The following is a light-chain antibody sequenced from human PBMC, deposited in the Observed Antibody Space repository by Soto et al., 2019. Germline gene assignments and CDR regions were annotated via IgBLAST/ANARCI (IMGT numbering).Light chain of an antibody. CDR1: QSVSSY. J-gene: IGKJ1*01. V-gene: IGKV3-15*01. Sequence: EILMTQSPATLSVSPGERVTLSCRASQSVSSYLAWYQQKPGQAPRLLIYGASSRATGIPARFSGSGSGTEFTLTITSLQSEDFAVYYCQQYNSWPRTFGQGTKVDTK. CDR3: QQYNSWPRT. CDR2: GAS.